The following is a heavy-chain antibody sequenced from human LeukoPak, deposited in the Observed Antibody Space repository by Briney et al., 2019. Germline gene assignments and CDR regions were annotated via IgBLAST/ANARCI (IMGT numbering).Heavy chain of an antibody. CDR1: GFTFSSYA. V-gene: IGHV3-21*01. Sequence: GGSLRLSCEASGFTFSSYAMTWVRQAPGKGLEWVSPISSSSSYIYYADSVKGRFTISRDNAKNSLYLQMNSLRDEDTAVYYCARDTLYYDFWSGYYYGMDVWGQGTTVTVSS. J-gene: IGHJ6*02. D-gene: IGHD3-3*01. CDR3: ARDTLYYDFWSGYYYGMDV. CDR2: ISSSSSYI.